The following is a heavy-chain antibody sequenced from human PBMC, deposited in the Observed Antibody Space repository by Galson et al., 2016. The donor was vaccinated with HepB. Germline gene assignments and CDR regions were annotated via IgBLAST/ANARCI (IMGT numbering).Heavy chain of an antibody. CDR1: GPPLRTSA. CDR3: AKDLRVPAYSGSGSY. Sequence: SLRLSCAVSGPPLRTSAMSWVRQTPGKGLEWVSTISGSGGSTYYADSVKGRFTISRDNSKNTLYLQMNSLRAEDTAVYYCAKDLRVPAYSGSGSYWGQGTLVTVSS. D-gene: IGHD3-10*01. V-gene: IGHV3-23*01. J-gene: IGHJ4*02. CDR2: ISGSGGST.